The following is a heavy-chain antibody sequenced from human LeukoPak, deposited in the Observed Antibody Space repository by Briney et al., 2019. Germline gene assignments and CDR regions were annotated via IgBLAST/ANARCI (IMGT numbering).Heavy chain of an antibody. CDR3: ARAPGIAVAGPDAFDI. Sequence: PSESLSLTCTVSGVSISSSSYYWGWIRQPPGKGLEWIGKIYDSGSTYYNPSVKSRVTISIDTSKNQFSLNLSSVTAADTAVYYCARAPGIAVAGPDAFDIWGQGTMVTVSS. J-gene: IGHJ3*02. CDR1: GVSISSSSYY. V-gene: IGHV4-39*07. D-gene: IGHD6-19*01. CDR2: IYDSGST.